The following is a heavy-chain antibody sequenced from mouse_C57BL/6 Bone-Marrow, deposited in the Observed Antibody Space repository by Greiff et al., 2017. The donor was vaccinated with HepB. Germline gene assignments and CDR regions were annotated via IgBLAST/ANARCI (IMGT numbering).Heavy chain of an antibody. CDR1: GYTFTDYY. J-gene: IGHJ1*03. D-gene: IGHD1-1*01. V-gene: IGHV1-77*01. Sequence: VQLQQSGAELVKPGASVKISCKASGYTFTDYYINWVKQRPGQGLEWIGKIGPGSGSTYYNEKFKGKATLTADKSSSTAYMQLSSLTSEDSAVYFCARYPRIYYYGSSHWYFDVWGTGTTVTVSS. CDR2: IGPGSGST. CDR3: ARYPRIYYYGSSHWYFDV.